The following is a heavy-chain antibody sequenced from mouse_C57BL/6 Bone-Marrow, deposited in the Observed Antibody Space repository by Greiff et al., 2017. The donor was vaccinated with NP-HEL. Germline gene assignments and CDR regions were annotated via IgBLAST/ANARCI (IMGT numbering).Heavy chain of an antibody. CDR1: GYTFTSYW. CDR2: IDPSDSET. J-gene: IGHJ4*01. D-gene: IGHD4-1*01. CDR3: ASLTGPYAMDY. Sequence: QVQLQQPGAELVRHGSSVKLSCKASGYTFTSYWMHWVKQRPIQGLEWIGNIDPSDSETHYNQKFKDKATLTVDKSSSTAYMQLSSLTSEDSAVYYCASLTGPYAMDYWGQGTSVTVSS. V-gene: IGHV1-52*01.